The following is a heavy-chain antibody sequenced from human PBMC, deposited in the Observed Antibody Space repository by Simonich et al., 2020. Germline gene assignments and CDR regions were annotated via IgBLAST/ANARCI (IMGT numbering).Heavy chain of an antibody. Sequence: GGGLVQPGGSLRLSCAASGFTFSSYAMSWVRQAPGKGLEWVSAISGSGGRTYYADSVKGRFTISRDNSKNTLYLQMNSPRAEDTAVYYCAKDLGERITMIVVVIDAFDIWGQGTMVTVSS. D-gene: IGHD3-22*01. CDR1: GFTFSSYA. V-gene: IGHV3-23*01. CDR2: ISGSGGRT. CDR3: AKDLGERITMIVVVIDAFDI. J-gene: IGHJ3*02.